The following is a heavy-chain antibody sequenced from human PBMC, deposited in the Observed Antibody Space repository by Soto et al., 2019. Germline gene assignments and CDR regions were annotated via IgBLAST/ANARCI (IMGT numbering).Heavy chain of an antibody. CDR3: ARGFSIPDS. CDR2: IYYSGST. V-gene: IGHV4-59*01. J-gene: IGHJ4*02. CDR1: GGSISSYY. D-gene: IGHD3-10*01. Sequence: QVQLQESGPGLVKPSETLSLTCTVSGGSISSYYWSWIRQPPGKGLEWIGYIYYSGSTNYNPSLKSRVTISVDTSKNQFSLKLSSVTAADTAVYNCARGFSIPDSWGQGTLVTVSS.